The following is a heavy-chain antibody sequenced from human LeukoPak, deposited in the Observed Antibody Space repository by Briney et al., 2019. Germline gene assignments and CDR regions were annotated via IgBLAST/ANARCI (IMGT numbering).Heavy chain of an antibody. D-gene: IGHD1-26*01. CDR3: ARGNDSGTYYGDAFDI. V-gene: IGHV3-64*01. Sequence: PGGSLRLSCAASGFTFSSYAMHWVRQAPGKGLEYVSAISSNGGSTYYANSVKGRFTLSRDNSKNTLYLQMNSLRADDTAVYHCARGNDSGTYYGDAFDIWGQGTMVTVSS. CDR1: GFTFSSYA. J-gene: IGHJ3*02. CDR2: ISSNGGST.